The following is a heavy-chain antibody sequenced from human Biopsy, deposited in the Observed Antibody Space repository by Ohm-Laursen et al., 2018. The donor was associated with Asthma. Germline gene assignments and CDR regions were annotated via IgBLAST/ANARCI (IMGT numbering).Heavy chain of an antibody. D-gene: IGHD3-10*01. CDR2: ISYDGREK. V-gene: IGHV3-30*18. CDR1: GFSFNSYA. J-gene: IGHJ6*02. Sequence: RSLRLSCTASGFSFNSYAIHWVRQAPGKGPEWVALISYDGREKGYVDSVKGRFTISRDNFRNTLYVEMSSLRPEDSATYYCAKDRFDGSVTSHYYYYGIDVWGQGTAVTVSS. CDR3: AKDRFDGSVTSHYYYYGIDV.